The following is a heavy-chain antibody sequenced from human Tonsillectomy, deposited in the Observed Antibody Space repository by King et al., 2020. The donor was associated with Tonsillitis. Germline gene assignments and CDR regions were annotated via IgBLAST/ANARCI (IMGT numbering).Heavy chain of an antibody. V-gene: IGHV3-66*01. CDR3: ARDPSSWN. D-gene: IGHD6-6*01. Sequence: VQLVESGGGLVQPGGSLRLSCAASGFSVSSNYMSWVRQAPGKGLEWVSVIYNGGSNYYADSAKGRFTISRDNSMNTLYLQMNSPRAEDTAVFYCARDPSSWNWGQGTLVTVSS. J-gene: IGHJ4*02. CDR1: GFSVSSNY. CDR2: IYNGGSN.